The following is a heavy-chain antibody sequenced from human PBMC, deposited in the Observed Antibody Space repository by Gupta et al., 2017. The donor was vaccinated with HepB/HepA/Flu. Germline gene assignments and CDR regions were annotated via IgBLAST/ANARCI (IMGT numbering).Heavy chain of an antibody. CDR3: ARLLGAAAGTDWGDH. CDR1: GGSLSRYY. Sequence: VQLQASGPGLVTPSETLSLTCTVSGGSLSRYYWSWIRQPPGKGLEWIGYIYYSGSTNDNPSLKSRGTISVDTSKKQFSLKRSSGTAADTAVEDGARLLGAAAGTDWGDHWGQGTRGTV. CDR2: IYYSGST. J-gene: IGHJ5*02. D-gene: IGHD6-13*01. V-gene: IGHV4-59*01.